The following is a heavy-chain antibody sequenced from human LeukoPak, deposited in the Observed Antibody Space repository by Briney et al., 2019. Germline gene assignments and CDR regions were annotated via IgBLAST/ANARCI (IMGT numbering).Heavy chain of an antibody. Sequence: GASVKVSCKASGYTFTSYGISWVRQAPGQGLEWMGWISAYNGNTNYAQKLQSRVTMTTDTSTSTAYMGLRSLRSDDTAVYYCARDLRFLEWLSYFDYWGQGTLVTVSS. CDR2: ISAYNGNT. V-gene: IGHV1-18*01. CDR3: ARDLRFLEWLSYFDY. CDR1: GYTFTSYG. D-gene: IGHD3-3*01. J-gene: IGHJ4*02.